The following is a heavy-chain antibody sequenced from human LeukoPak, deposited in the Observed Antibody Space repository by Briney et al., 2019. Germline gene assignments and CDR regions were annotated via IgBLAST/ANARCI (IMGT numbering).Heavy chain of an antibody. V-gene: IGHV3-66*01. CDR3: ARGFLQLTPYYFDY. Sequence: GGSLRLSCAASGFDVSINYMNWIRQSPEKGLEWVSIIHNDGGTYYADSVKGRFTVSRDNSKNTVSLQMDSLRVDDTGIYYCARGFLQLTPYYFDYWGQGALVTVSS. CDR1: GFDVSINY. CDR2: IHNDGGT. D-gene: IGHD1-1*01. J-gene: IGHJ4*02.